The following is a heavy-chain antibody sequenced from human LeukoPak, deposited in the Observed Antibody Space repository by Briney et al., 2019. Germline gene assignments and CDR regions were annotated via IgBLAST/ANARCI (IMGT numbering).Heavy chain of an antibody. J-gene: IGHJ1*01. V-gene: IGHV4-59*01. Sequence: PSETLSLTCTVSGGSISSYYWSWIRQPPGKGLEWIGYIYYSGSTNYNPSLKSRVTISVDTSKNQFSLKLSSVTAADTAVYYCARASISSGWYFGDFQHWGQGTLVTVSS. D-gene: IGHD6-19*01. CDR1: GGSISSYY. CDR2: IYYSGST. CDR3: ARASISSGWYFGDFQH.